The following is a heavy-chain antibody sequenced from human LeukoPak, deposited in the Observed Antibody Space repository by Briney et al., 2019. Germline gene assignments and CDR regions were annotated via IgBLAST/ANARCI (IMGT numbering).Heavy chain of an antibody. CDR2: ISYDGSNK. D-gene: IGHD6-6*01. CDR3: AREGHSSSFRRRLGYMDV. Sequence: TGRSLRLSCAASGFTFSSYGMHWVRQAPGKGLEWVAVISYDGSNKYYADSVKGRFTISRDNSKNTLYLQMNSLRAEDTAVYYCAREGHSSSFRRRLGYMDVWGKGTTATVSS. J-gene: IGHJ6*03. CDR1: GFTFSSYG. V-gene: IGHV3-30*03.